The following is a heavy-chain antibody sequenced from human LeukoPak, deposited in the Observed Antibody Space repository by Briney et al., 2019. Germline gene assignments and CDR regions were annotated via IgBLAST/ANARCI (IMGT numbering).Heavy chain of an antibody. Sequence: GGSLRLSCAASGFTFSNYGMHRVRQAPGKGLEWVAAISYDGSIKNYADSVNGRFTISRDNSENTVHLQMNSLRAEDTAVYYCARGYSSSWLGYFDYWGQGTRVTVSS. V-gene: IGHV3-30*03. CDR2: ISYDGSIK. J-gene: IGHJ4*02. CDR3: ARGYSSSWLGYFDY. CDR1: GFTFSNYG. D-gene: IGHD6-13*01.